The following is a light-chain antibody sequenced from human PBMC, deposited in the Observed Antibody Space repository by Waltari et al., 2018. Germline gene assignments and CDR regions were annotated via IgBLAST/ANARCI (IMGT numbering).Light chain of an antibody. CDR1: NIGSKN. J-gene: IGLJ1*01. CDR2: VDS. CDR3: QVWDTSRDHRGYV. Sequence: SYVLTQPPSVSVAPGKTATITCGGDNIGSKNVNWHQQKPGQAPVLVMYVDSDRPSGIPARFSGSNSGNAATLTISRVEAGDEADYCCQVWDTSRDHRGYVFGTGTKVTVL. V-gene: IGLV3-21*04.